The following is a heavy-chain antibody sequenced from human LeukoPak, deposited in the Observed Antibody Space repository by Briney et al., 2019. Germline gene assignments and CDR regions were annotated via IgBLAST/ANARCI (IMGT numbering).Heavy chain of an antibody. CDR3: ARQPTIGDFDY. Sequence: SETLSLTCTVSGGSISSYYWSWIRQPPGKGLEWIGYIYNSGSTDYNPSLKSRVTISVDTSKNQFSLKLSSVTAADTAVYYCARQPTIGDFDYWGQGTLVTVSS. J-gene: IGHJ4*02. CDR1: GGSISSYY. V-gene: IGHV4-59*08. D-gene: IGHD1-26*01. CDR2: IYNSGST.